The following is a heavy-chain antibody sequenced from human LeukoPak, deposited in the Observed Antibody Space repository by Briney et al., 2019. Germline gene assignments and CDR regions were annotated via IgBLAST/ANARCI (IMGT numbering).Heavy chain of an antibody. CDR2: IIPIFGTA. Sequence: GASVKVSCKASGGTFSSNAISWVRQAPGQGLEWMGGIIPIFGTANYAQKFQGRVTITADESTSTAYMELSSLRSEDTAVYYCASTIFGVVIIGALSYWGQGTLVTVSS. J-gene: IGHJ4*02. CDR1: GGTFSSNA. V-gene: IGHV1-69*13. CDR3: ASTIFGVVIIGALSY. D-gene: IGHD3-3*01.